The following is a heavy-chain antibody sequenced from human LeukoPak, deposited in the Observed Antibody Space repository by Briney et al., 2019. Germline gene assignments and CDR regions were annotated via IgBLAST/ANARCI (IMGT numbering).Heavy chain of an antibody. CDR3: ARVQARFIFAFDI. CDR2: IYYSGST. Sequence: KPSETLSLTCTVSGGSISSYYWSWIRQPPGKGLEWIGYIYYSGSTNYNPSLKSRVSISVDTSKNQFSLKLSSVTAADTAVYYCARVQARFIFAFDIWGQGTMVTVSS. V-gene: IGHV4-59*01. J-gene: IGHJ3*02. D-gene: IGHD2-21*01. CDR1: GGSISSYY.